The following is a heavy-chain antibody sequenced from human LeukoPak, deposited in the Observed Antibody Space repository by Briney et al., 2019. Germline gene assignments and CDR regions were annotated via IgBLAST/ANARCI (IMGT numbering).Heavy chain of an antibody. CDR1: GGSISSYY. J-gene: IGHJ4*02. D-gene: IGHD4-17*01. V-gene: IGHV4-4*07. CDR2: IYTSGST. CDR3: ARSNGDYSGYYFDY. Sequence: SETLSLTCTVSGGSISSYYWSWIRQPAGKGLEWIGRIYTSGSTNYNPSLKSRVTLSVDTSKNQFSLKLSSMTAADTAVYYCARSNGDYSGYYFDYWGQGTLVTVSS.